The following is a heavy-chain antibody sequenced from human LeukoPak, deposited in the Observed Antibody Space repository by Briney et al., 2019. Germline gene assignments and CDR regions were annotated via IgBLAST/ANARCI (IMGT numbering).Heavy chain of an antibody. Sequence: GGSLRLSCAASGFTFSGYWMHWVRQAPGKGLVWVSRINSDGSNTNYADSVKGRFTISRDNAKNTLYLQMNSLRAEDTAVYYCARLDTAMVTYPFDIWGQGTMVTVSS. V-gene: IGHV3-74*01. J-gene: IGHJ3*02. CDR2: INSDGSNT. CDR3: ARLDTAMVTYPFDI. D-gene: IGHD5-18*01. CDR1: GFTFSGYW.